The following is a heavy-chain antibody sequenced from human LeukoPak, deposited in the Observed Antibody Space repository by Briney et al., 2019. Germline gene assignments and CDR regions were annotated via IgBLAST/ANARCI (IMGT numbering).Heavy chain of an antibody. CDR1: GGSFSSYY. J-gene: IGHJ3*02. CDR3: ARGDDSSGYKLDAFDI. D-gene: IGHD3-22*01. V-gene: IGHV4-34*01. Sequence: SETLSLTCAVYGGSFSSYYWSWIRQPPGKGLEWIGEINHSGSTNYNPSLKSRVTISVDTSKNQFSLKLSSVTAADTAVYYCARGDDSSGYKLDAFDIWGQGTMVTVSS. CDR2: INHSGST.